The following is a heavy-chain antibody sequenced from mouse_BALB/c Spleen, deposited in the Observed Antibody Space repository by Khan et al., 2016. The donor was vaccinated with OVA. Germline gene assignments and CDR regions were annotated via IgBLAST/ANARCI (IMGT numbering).Heavy chain of an antibody. Sequence: QVQLKESGPGLVAPSQSLSITCTVSGFPLTTYGVNWVRQPPGKGLEWLGVIWGDGNTNYLSALISRLSITKDNSKSHVFLILNSLHTDDTATYFCARFTTDTRNYYVMDFWGQGAAVTVAS. CDR2: IWGDGNT. CDR1: GFPLTTYG. J-gene: IGHJ4*01. D-gene: IGHD1-2*01. V-gene: IGHV2-3*01. CDR3: ARFTTDTRNYYVMDF.